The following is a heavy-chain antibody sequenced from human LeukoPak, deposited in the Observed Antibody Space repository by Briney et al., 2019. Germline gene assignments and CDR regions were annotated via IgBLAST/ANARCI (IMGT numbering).Heavy chain of an antibody. CDR2: IWYDGSEK. Sequence: GGSLRLSCAASGSSLSYYAMHWVRQAPGKGLEWVSVIWYDGSEKYYVDSVKGRFTISRDNSRNTLYLQMNSLRVEDTAVYYCARGTSDGPVAQLDHWGQGTLVTVAS. CDR3: ARGTSDGPVAQLDH. CDR1: GSSLSYYA. J-gene: IGHJ4*02. V-gene: IGHV3-33*01. D-gene: IGHD2-15*01.